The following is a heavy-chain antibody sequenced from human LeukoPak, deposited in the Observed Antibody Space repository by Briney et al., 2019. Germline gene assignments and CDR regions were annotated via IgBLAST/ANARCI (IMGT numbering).Heavy chain of an antibody. D-gene: IGHD3-10*01. V-gene: IGHV1-69*06. CDR1: GGTFSSYA. CDR3: ARDAAMVRGVSRWFDP. Sequence: SVKVSCKASGGTFSSYAISWVRQAPGQGLEWMGGIIPIFGTANYAQKFQGRVTITADKSTSTAYMELSSLRSEDTAVYYCARDAAMVRGVSRWFDPWGQGTLVTVSS. CDR2: IIPIFGTA. J-gene: IGHJ5*02.